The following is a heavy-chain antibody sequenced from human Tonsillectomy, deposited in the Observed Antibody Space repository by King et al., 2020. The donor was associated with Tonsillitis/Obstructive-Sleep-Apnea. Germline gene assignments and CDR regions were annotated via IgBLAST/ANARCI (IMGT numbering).Heavy chain of an antibody. CDR2: INSDGTTT. CDR1: GFTFKNYW. V-gene: IGHV3-74*01. Sequence: VQLVESGGDLVQPGGSPRLPCAASGFTFKNYWMHWVRQAPGKGLGWVSRINSDGTTTNYADSVKGRFTIYRDNVKNMLSLQMDGLGAEDRAVYYCAALVSGDDFGSWGKAAMVTVS. CDR3: AALVSGDDFGS. D-gene: IGHD2-21*02. J-gene: IGHJ3*02.